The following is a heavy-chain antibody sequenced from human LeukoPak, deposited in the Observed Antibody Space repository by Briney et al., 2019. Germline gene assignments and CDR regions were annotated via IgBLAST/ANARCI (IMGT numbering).Heavy chain of an antibody. CDR1: GYTFTGYY. V-gene: IGHV1-2*02. CDR2: INPNSGGT. J-gene: IGHJ6*02. D-gene: IGHD6-13*01. Sequence: ASVKVSCKASGYTFTGYYMHWVRQAPGQGLEWMGWINPNSGGTNYAQKFQGRVTMTRDTSISTAYMELSRLRSDDTAVYYCARVPYSSSWYPRYYYYGMDVWGQGTTVTVSS. CDR3: ARVPYSSSWYPRYYYYGMDV.